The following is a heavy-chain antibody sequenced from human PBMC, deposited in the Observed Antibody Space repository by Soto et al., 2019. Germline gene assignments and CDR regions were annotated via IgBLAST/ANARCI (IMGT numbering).Heavy chain of an antibody. CDR3: AIDWVAAAGGAAYYYYGMDV. CDR1: GYTFTSYG. J-gene: IGHJ6*02. D-gene: IGHD6-13*01. CDR2: IRAYNGNT. Sequence: QVQLVQSGAEVKKPGASVKVSCKASGYTFTSYGISWVRQAPGQGLEWMGWIRAYNGNTNYAQKLQGRVTMTTDTSTSTAYMELRSLRSDDTAVYYCAIDWVAAAGGAAYYYYGMDVWGQGTTVTVSS. V-gene: IGHV1-18*04.